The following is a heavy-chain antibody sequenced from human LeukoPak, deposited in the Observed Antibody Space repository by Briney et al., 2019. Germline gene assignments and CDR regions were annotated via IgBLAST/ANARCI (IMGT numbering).Heavy chain of an antibody. CDR1: GYTFTSYD. CDR2: MNPNSGNT. Sequence: ASVKVSCKASGYTFTSYDINWVRQATGQGPEWMGWMNPNSGNTGYAQKFQGRVTMTRNTSISTAYMELSSLRSEDTAVYYCARSHVLRYFDWYARPRAAFDIWGQGTMVTVSS. CDR3: ARSHVLRYFDWYARPRAAFDI. D-gene: IGHD3-9*01. V-gene: IGHV1-8*01. J-gene: IGHJ3*02.